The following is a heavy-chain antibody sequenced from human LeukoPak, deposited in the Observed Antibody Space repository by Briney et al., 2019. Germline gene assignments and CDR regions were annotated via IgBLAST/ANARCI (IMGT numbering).Heavy chain of an antibody. J-gene: IGHJ4*02. D-gene: IGHD3-16*02. CDR1: GFTFSSYA. CDR3: AIPGPSYRRFDH. CDR2: ISTSGSST. V-gene: IGHV3-23*01. Sequence: GGSLRLSCAASGFTFSSYAMSWVRQAPVQGLEWVSAISTSGSSTYYADSVKGRFTISRDNFKNTLYLQVNSLRVEDTAVYYCAIPGPSYRRFDHWGQGTLVTVSS.